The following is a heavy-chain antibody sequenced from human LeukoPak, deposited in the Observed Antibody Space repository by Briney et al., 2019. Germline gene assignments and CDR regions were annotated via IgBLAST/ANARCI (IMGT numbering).Heavy chain of an antibody. CDR2: ISGSGGRT. CDR1: GFTVSTYA. Sequence: GGFLRLSCAASGFTVSTYAMSWVRQAPGKGLEWVSGISGSGGRTYYADSVKGRFTISRDNSKNTLYLQMNRLRAEGTAVYYCAKDQGDYSSGWSIFDYWGQGSLVTVSS. CDR3: AKDQGDYSSGWSIFDY. V-gene: IGHV3-23*01. J-gene: IGHJ4*02. D-gene: IGHD6-19*01.